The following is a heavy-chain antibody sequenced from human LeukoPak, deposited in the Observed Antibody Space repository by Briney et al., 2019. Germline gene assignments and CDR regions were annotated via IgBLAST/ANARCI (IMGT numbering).Heavy chain of an antibody. CDR2: IYHRGNS. J-gene: IGHJ4*01. CDR1: GGPISTAHW. D-gene: IGHD1-26*01. CDR3: ARAFHPPDFAFGRAPYYFDL. Sequence: SETLSLTCAVSGGPISTAHWWNWVRQSPGKGLEWIGEIYHRGNSNYNPSLKSRVSISVDTSKNQFSLKVTSLTAADTAVYYCARAFHPPDFAFGRAPYYFDLWGQGTLVTVSS. V-gene: IGHV4-4*02.